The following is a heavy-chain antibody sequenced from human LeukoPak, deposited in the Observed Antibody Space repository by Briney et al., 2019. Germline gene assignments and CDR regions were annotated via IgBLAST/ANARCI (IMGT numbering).Heavy chain of an antibody. D-gene: IGHD2-21*01. CDR1: GYTFTSYG. CDR3: ARVGLKVRTFDY. CDR2: INAGNGNT. J-gene: IGHJ4*02. Sequence: AASVKVSCKASGYTFTSYGISWVRQAPGQRLEWMGWINAGNGNTKYSQKFQGRVTITRDTSASTAYMELSSLRSEDTAVYYCARVGLKVRTFDYWGQGTLVTVSS. V-gene: IGHV1-3*01.